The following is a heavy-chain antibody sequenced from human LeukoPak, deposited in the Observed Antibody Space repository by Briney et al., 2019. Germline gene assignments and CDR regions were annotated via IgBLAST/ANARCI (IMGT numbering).Heavy chain of an antibody. V-gene: IGHV4-31*03. CDR3: ARVLGYCSSSSRYGWFDP. CDR1: GGSISSGGYY. D-gene: IGHD2-2*01. Sequence: SETLSLTCTVSGGSISSGGYYWSWIRQHPGKGLEWIGYIYYSGSTYYNPSLKSRLTISVDTSKNYFSLKLSSVTAADTAVYYCARVLGYCSSSSRYGWFDPWGQGTLVTVSS. J-gene: IGHJ5*02. CDR2: IYYSGST.